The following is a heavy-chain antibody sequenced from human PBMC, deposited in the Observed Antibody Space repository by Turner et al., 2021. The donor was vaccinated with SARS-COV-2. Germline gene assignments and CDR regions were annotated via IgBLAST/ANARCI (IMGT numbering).Heavy chain of an antibody. D-gene: IGHD1-1*01. V-gene: IGHV4-59*08. CDR2: FYKIGSI. CDR3: ARHQGSTSGYDHGMNV. CDR1: GGSSCSKS. J-gene: IGHJ6*02. Sequence: QVQLQESGPGLVRPSETLSLTCTVSGGSSCSKSWSWIRQSPGRGLEWIGYFYKIGSIDYNPTLRIRVTISVDTSKNQLSLNLISMTAADTAVYYCARHQGSTSGYDHGMNVWGQGTAVIVSS.